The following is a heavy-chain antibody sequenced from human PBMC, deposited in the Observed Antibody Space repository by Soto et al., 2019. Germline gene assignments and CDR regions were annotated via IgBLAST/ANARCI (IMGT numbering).Heavy chain of an antibody. J-gene: IGHJ4*02. CDR2: IYWDDDK. CDR1: GFSLTTVGVG. D-gene: IGHD5-18*01. CDR3: AHRHDSPADVDL. V-gene: IGHV2-5*02. Sequence: QITLRESGPALVKPTQTLTLTCTFSGFSLTTVGVGVAWIRQPPGKALEWLALIYWDDDKIYSPSHKSRLTVTKDMSKSRVVFTMSNLDPTDTATYYCAHRHDSPADVDLWGQGTLVTVSS.